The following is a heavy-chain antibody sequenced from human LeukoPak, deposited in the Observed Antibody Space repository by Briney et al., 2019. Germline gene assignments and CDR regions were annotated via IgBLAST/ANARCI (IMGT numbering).Heavy chain of an antibody. J-gene: IGHJ4*02. V-gene: IGHV3-74*01. CDR1: GFTFNRYW. CDR3: ARDGRIQPFDY. Sequence: GGSLRLSCAASGFTFNRYWIHWVRQAPGKGLEWVSHINSDGSRTAYPDSVKGRFTISRDNAKNTVYLQMNSLRAEDTAVYYCARDGRIQPFDYWGQGTLVTVSS. CDR2: INSDGSRT. D-gene: IGHD5-18*01.